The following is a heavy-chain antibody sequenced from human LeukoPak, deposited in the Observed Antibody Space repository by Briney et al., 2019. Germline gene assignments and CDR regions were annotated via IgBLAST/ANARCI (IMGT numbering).Heavy chain of an antibody. CDR1: GLTVTSSY. CDR3: ARGYGGYEHNWFDP. J-gene: IGHJ5*02. CDR2: IYTNGGT. V-gene: IGHV3-53*01. D-gene: IGHD5-12*01. Sequence: PGGSLRLSCAASGLTVTSSYMTWVRQAPGKGLEWVSVIYTNGGTYYADSVKGRFTISRDNTKNTLDLQMNSLRAEDTAMYYCARGYGGYEHNWFDPWGQGTLVTVSS.